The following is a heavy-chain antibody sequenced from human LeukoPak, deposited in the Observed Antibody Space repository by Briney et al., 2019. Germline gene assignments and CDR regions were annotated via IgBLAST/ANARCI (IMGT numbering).Heavy chain of an antibody. CDR1: GFTVSSSY. V-gene: IGHV3-66*02. CDR2: IYSGGST. Sequence: PGGSLRHSCAASGFTVSSSYMSWVRQAPGKGLEWVSVIYSGGSTYYPDSLKGRFTISRDISKNTLYLQMNSLRAEDTAVYYCARDCGSSWYGGCFGYWGQGTLVTVSS. CDR3: ARDCGSSWYGGCFGY. J-gene: IGHJ4*02. D-gene: IGHD6-19*01.